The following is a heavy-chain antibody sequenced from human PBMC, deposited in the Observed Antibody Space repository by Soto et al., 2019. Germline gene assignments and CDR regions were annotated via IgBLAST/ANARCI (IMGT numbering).Heavy chain of an antibody. J-gene: IGHJ6*02. D-gene: IGHD3-10*01. CDR1: GGSISSGDYY. CDR3: ARGYYGSGSYSNYYYYGMDV. CDR2: IYYSGST. Sequence: PSETLSLTCTVSGGSISSGDYYWSWIRQPPGKGLEWIGYIYYSGSTYYNPSLKSRVTISVDTSKNQFSLKLSSVTAADTAVYYCARGYYGSGSYSNYYYYGMDVWGQGTTVTVSS. V-gene: IGHV4-30-4*01.